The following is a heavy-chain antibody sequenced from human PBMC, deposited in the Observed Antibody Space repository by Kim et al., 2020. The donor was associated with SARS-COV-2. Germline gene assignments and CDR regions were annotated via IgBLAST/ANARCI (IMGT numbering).Heavy chain of an antibody. Sequence: GGSLRLSCAASGFTVSSNYMSWVRQAPGKGLEWVSVIYSGGSTYYADSVKGRFTISRDNSKNTLYLQMNSLRAEDMAVYYCAREGTYYYGSGSYYNPTGYGMDVWGQGTTVTVSS. J-gene: IGHJ6*02. CDR1: GFTVSSNY. V-gene: IGHV3-53*01. CDR2: IYSGGST. CDR3: AREGTYYYGSGSYYNPTGYGMDV. D-gene: IGHD3-10*01.